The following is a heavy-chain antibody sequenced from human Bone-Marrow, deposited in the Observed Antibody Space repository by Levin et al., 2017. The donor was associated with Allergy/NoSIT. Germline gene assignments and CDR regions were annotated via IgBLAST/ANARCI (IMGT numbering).Heavy chain of an antibody. J-gene: IGHJ5*02. CDR2: INVDGSSI. V-gene: IGHV3-74*01. CDR1: GFTFSRYW. CDR3: ARAASGGWYAIDA. Sequence: PGGSLRLSCAASGFTFSRYWMHWVRQAPGKGLVWVSDINVDGSSIYYADSVRGRVTISRDNAKNTLYLQMNSLRAEDTALYYCARAASGGWYAIDAWGQGTLVTVSS. D-gene: IGHD6-19*01.